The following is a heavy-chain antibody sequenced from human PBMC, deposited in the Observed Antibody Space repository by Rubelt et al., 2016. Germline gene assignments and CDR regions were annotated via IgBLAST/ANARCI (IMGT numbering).Heavy chain of an antibody. Sequence: RSLRLSCAASGFTFSDYAMHWVRQAPGKGLEWVAVISFDGSNEYYADSVKGRFTISRDSSKNTVVLQMNSLRLEDTAVYFCARENDAFDIWGQGTMGSVSS. V-gene: IGHV3-30*04. CDR2: ISFDGSNE. CDR1: GFTFSDYA. CDR3: ARENDAFDI. J-gene: IGHJ3*02.